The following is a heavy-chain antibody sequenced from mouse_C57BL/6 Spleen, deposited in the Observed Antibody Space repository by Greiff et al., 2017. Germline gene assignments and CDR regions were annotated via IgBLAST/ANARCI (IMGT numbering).Heavy chain of an antibody. J-gene: IGHJ2*01. CDR1: GYTFTSYW. V-gene: IGHV1-55*01. D-gene: IGHD4-1*01. CDR2: IYPGSGST. CDR3: ARSGFDY. Sequence: QVHVKQPGAELVKPGASVKMSCTASGYTFTSYWITWVKQRPGQGLEWIGDIYPGSGSTNYNEKFKSKATLTVDTSSSTAYMQLSSLTSEDSAVYYCARSGFDYWGQGTTLTVSS.